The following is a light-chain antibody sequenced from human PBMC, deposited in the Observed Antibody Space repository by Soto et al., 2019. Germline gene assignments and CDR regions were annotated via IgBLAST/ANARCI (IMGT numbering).Light chain of an antibody. V-gene: IGKV1-5*03. Sequence: DVQMTQSPSTLSASVGDRVTITCRASQSISDWFAWYQQKPGKAPTILIYKASSLESGVPSRFSGSGSGTEFTLTISSLQPDDFATYYCHQYYSYSRTFGQGTKVEIK. CDR2: KAS. CDR3: HQYYSYSRT. J-gene: IGKJ1*01. CDR1: QSISDW.